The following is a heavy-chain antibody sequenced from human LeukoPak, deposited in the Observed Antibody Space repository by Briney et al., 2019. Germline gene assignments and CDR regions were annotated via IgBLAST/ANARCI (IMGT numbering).Heavy chain of an antibody. CDR3: ERLLVPGWFDP. CDR1: GGSISSNSYY. Sequence: SETLSLTCTVSGGSISSNSYYWGWIRQPPGKGLKWIGSIYYSGSTYYNPSLKSRVTISVDTSKNQFSLKLSSVTAADTAVYYCERLLVPGWFDPWGQGTLVTVSS. D-gene: IGHD2-2*01. J-gene: IGHJ5*02. V-gene: IGHV4-39*01. CDR2: IYYSGST.